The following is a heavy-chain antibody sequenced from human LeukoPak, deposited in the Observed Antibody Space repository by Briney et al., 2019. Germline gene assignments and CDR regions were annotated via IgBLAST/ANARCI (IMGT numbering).Heavy chain of an antibody. J-gene: IGHJ4*02. V-gene: IGHV1-69*04. CDR2: IIPILGIA. D-gene: IGHD4-17*01. Sequence: GASVKVSCKASGYTFTSYYMHWVRQAPGQGLEWMGRIIPILGIANYAQKFQGRVTITADKSTSTAYMELSSLRSEDTAVYYCARDGLYGDHQGYWGQGTLVTVSS. CDR1: GYTFTSYY. CDR3: ARDGLYGDHQGY.